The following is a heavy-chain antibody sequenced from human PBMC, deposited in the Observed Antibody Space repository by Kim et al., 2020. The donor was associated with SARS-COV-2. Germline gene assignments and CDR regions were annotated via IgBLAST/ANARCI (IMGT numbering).Heavy chain of an antibody. Sequence: SETLSLTCTVSGGSISSDSYYWGWIRQPPGKGLEWIGTIYYRGSTYYKSTLKSRVTISVDTSKNQFSLKLSFLTAADTAVYYCATLGYSTSWPIDYWGQGTLVTVSS. CDR3: ATLGYSTSWPIDY. CDR1: GGSISSDSYY. CDR2: IYYRGST. V-gene: IGHV4-39*01. J-gene: IGHJ4*02. D-gene: IGHD6-13*01.